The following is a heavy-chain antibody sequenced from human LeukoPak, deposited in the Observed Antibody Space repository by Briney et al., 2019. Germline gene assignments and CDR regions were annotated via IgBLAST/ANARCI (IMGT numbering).Heavy chain of an antibody. D-gene: IGHD1-1*01. CDR1: GGSISSGGYY. Sequence: PSETLSLTCAVSGGSISSGGYYWGWIRQPPGKGLEWIGSIYHSGSTYYNPSLKSRVTISVDTSKNQFSLKLSSVTAADTAVYYCARAPPNWNDSPNWFDPWGQGTLVTVSS. J-gene: IGHJ5*02. V-gene: IGHV4-39*07. CDR2: IYHSGST. CDR3: ARAPPNWNDSPNWFDP.